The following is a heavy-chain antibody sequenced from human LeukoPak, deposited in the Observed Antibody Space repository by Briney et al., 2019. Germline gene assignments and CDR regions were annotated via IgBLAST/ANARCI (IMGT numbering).Heavy chain of an antibody. J-gene: IGHJ4*02. CDR2: IYHTGSA. CDR1: GYSISAVSY. Sequence: SETLSLTCTVSGYSISAVSYWGWFRQAPGKGLEWIANIYHTGSAYYNPSLKSQLTVSIDASKNQFSLGLASVTAADTAVYYCSRYSRAHPDYFFDYWGQGTLVTVSS. V-gene: IGHV4-38-2*02. CDR3: SRYSRAHPDYFFDY. D-gene: IGHD3-9*01.